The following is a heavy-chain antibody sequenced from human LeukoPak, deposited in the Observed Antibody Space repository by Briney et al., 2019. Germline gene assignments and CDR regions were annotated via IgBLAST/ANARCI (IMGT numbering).Heavy chain of an antibody. Sequence: GGSLRLSCAASGFTFSSYAMSWVRQAPGKGLEWVSGISGSGGSAYYADPVKGRFTISRDNSKNTLYLQMSSLRAEDTAVYYCAKDIYYDSSGYSQLDYWGQGTLVTVSS. CDR3: AKDIYYDSSGYSQLDY. D-gene: IGHD3-22*01. CDR2: ISGSGGSA. J-gene: IGHJ4*02. V-gene: IGHV3-23*01. CDR1: GFTFSSYA.